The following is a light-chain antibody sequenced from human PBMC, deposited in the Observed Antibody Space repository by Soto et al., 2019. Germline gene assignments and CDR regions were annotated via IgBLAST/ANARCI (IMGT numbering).Light chain of an antibody. Sequence: QSVLAQPASVSGSPGQSITISCTGTISDVGGYNYVSWYQQHPGKAPKLMIYDVSNRPSGVSNRFSGSKSGNTASLTISGLQAEDEADYYCSSYTSSSTLFGTGTKVTV. CDR3: SSYTSSSTL. CDR2: DVS. V-gene: IGLV2-14*01. CDR1: ISDVGGYNY. J-gene: IGLJ1*01.